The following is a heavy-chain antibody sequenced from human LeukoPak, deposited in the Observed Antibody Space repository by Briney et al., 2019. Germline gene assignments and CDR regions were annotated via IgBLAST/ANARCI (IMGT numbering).Heavy chain of an antibody. Sequence: GGSLRLSCAASGFTVCRNYMTWVPPAPGKGLEWVSFIYSGGSTYYADSVKRRFTIARHNTKNTLYLQMDSLRPEDTAVYYCARDLRGGGIDAFDIWGQGAMVTVSS. D-gene: IGHD4-23*01. CDR3: ARDLRGGGIDAFDI. CDR1: GFTVCRNY. J-gene: IGHJ3*02. V-gene: IGHV3-53*04. CDR2: IYSGGST.